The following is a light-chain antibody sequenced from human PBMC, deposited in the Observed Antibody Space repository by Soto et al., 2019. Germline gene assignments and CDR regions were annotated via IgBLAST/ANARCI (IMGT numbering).Light chain of an antibody. V-gene: IGLV3-21*02. CDR1: NIGSKT. Sequence: VLTQPPSVSVAPGQTARITCGGTNIGSKTVHWYQQKPGQAPVLVVHDDSDRPSGIPERFSGSNSGNTATLTISRVEAGDEADYYCQVWDSSGDHPVVFGGGTKLTVL. CDR3: QVWDSSGDHPVV. J-gene: IGLJ2*01. CDR2: DDS.